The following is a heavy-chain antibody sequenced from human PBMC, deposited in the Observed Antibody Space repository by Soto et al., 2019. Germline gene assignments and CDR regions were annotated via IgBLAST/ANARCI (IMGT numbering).Heavy chain of an antibody. Sequence: ASVKVSCKASGYTFTSYGISWVRQAPGQGLEWMGWISAYNGNTNYAQKLQGRVTMTTDTSTSTAYMELRSLRSDDTAVYYCARDRRGDYPYYYYYMDVWGKGTTVTVSS. V-gene: IGHV1-18*01. D-gene: IGHD4-17*01. CDR3: ARDRRGDYPYYYYYMDV. CDR2: ISAYNGNT. J-gene: IGHJ6*03. CDR1: GYTFTSYG.